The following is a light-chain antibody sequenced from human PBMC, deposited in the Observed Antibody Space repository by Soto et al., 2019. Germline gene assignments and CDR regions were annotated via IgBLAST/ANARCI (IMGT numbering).Light chain of an antibody. CDR1: SSNIGAGYD. CDR3: QSYDSSGDVV. Sequence: QSVLTQPPSVSGAPGQRVTISCTGSSSNIGAGYDVHWYQQLPGTAPKLLIYGNSNRPSGVPDRFSGSKSGTSASLAITGLQAEDEADYYCQSYDSSGDVVFGGRTKLTVL. CDR2: GNS. V-gene: IGLV1-40*01. J-gene: IGLJ2*01.